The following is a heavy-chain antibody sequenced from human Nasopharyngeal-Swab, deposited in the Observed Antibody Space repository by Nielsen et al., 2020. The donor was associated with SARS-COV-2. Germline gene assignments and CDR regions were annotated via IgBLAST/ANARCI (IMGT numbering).Heavy chain of an antibody. J-gene: IGHJ4*02. V-gene: IGHV4-59*01. CDR2: IYYSGST. CDR3: ARTGDSSGWYSSFDY. Sequence: SETLSLTCTVSGGSISSYSWSWIRQPPGKGLEWIGYIYYSGSTNYNPSLKSRVTISVDTSKNQFSLKLSSVTAADTAVYYCARTGDSSGWYSSFDYWGQGTLVTVSS. D-gene: IGHD6-19*01. CDR1: GGSISSYS.